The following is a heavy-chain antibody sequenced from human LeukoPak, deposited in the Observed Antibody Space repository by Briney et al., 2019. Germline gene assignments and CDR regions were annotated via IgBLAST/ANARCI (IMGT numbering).Heavy chain of an antibody. D-gene: IGHD1-26*01. Sequence: GGSLRLSCTASGFTVSSNYMSWVRQAPGKGLEWVSVIRSDGSTNHADSVKGRFAISRDNSKNTLYLQMNNLRAEDTAMYYCAREMYSGMYNDAFDIWGQGTKVTVSS. CDR2: IRSDGST. CDR1: GFTVSSNY. V-gene: IGHV3-53*01. CDR3: AREMYSGMYNDAFDI. J-gene: IGHJ3*02.